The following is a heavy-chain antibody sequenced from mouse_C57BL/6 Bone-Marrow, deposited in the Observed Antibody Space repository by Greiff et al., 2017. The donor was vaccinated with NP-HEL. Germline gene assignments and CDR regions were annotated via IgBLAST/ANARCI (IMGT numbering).Heavy chain of an antibody. CDR3: ARGEKKLRRGDYYAMDY. D-gene: IGHD2-4*01. Sequence: EVKVVESGPELVKPGDSVKISCKASGYSFTGYFMNWVMQSHGKSLEWIGRINPYNGDTFYNQKFKGKATLTVDKSSSTAHMELRSLTSEDSAVYYCARGEKKLRRGDYYAMDYWGQGTSVTVSS. CDR1: GYSFTGYF. CDR2: INPYNGDT. V-gene: IGHV1-20*01. J-gene: IGHJ4*01.